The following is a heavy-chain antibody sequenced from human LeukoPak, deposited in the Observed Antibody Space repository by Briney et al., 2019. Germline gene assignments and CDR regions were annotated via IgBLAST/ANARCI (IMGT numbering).Heavy chain of an antibody. CDR3: ARRISEYYYDSSGSFDY. CDR2: IYYSGST. CDR1: GGSISSGGYY. V-gene: IGHV4-31*03. J-gene: IGHJ4*02. Sequence: PSETLSLTCTVTGGSISSGGYYWSWIRQHPGKGLEWIGYIYYSGSTYYNPSLKSRVTISVDTSKNQFSLKLSSVTAADTAVYYCARRISEYYYDSSGSFDYWGQGTLSPSPQ. D-gene: IGHD3-22*01.